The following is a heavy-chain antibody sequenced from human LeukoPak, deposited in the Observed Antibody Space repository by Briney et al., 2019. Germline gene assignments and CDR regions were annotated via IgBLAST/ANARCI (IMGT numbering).Heavy chain of an antibody. Sequence: PVGSLRLSCAASVFTFSSYEMNWVRQAPGKGLEWVSYISSSGSTIYYADSVKGRFTISRDNAKNSLYLQMNSLRAEDTAVYYCARYPLFGEYYYYMDVRGKGTTVTVSS. CDR2: ISSSGSTI. J-gene: IGHJ6*03. D-gene: IGHD3-3*01. CDR1: VFTFSSYE. CDR3: ARYPLFGEYYYYMDV. V-gene: IGHV3-48*03.